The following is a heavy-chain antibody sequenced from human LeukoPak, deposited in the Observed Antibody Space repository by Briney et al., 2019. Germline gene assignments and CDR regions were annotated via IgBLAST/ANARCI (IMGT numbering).Heavy chain of an antibody. D-gene: IGHD3-3*01. J-gene: IGHJ5*02. CDR1: GFTFSSYS. V-gene: IGHV3-21*01. CDR3: ASGTTLRFLEWLSS. CDR2: ISSSSSYI. Sequence: GGSLRLSCAASGFTFSSYSMNWVRQAPGKGLEWVSSISSSSSYIYYADSVKGRFTISRDNAKNSLYLQMNSLRAEDTAVYYCASGTTLRFLEWLSSWGQGTLVTVSS.